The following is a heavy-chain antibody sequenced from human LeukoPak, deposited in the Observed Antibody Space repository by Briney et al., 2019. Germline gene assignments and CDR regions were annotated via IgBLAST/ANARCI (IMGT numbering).Heavy chain of an antibody. CDR3: ARDLYGDYWYFDL. J-gene: IGHJ2*01. CDR1: GFTFSTYW. V-gene: IGHV3-7*01. CDR2: IKQDGREK. D-gene: IGHD4-17*01. Sequence: PGGSLRLSCAASGFTFSTYWMSWVRQAPGKGLEWVANIKQDGREKYYVDSVKGRFTISRDNAKNTVYLQMNSLRAEDTAVYYCARDLYGDYWYFDLWGRGTLVTVSS.